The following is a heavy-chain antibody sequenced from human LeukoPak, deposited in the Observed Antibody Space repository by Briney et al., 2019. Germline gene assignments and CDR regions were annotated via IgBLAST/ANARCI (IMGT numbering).Heavy chain of an antibody. V-gene: IGHV3-23*01. CDR3: AKYGGFGDSYDS. CDR1: GFPFSKNA. D-gene: IGHD3-10*01. J-gene: IGHJ4*02. Sequence: GESLRLSCAASGFPFSKNAMSWVRQAPGKGLEWVSSIGGSGGSTYYADAVKGRFTISRDTSKNTLYLQMNSLRAEDAAVYYCAKYGGFGDSYDSWGQGTLVTVSS. CDR2: IGGSGGST.